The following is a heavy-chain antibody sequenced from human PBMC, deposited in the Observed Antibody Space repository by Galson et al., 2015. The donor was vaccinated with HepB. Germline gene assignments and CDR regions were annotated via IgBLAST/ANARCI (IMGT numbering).Heavy chain of an antibody. V-gene: IGHV3-48*01. J-gene: IGHJ5*02. CDR1: GFTFSNYS. Sequence: SLRLSCAASGFTFSNYSMNWVRQAPGKGLEWVSYISSSSSTIYYADSVKGRFTISRDNAKNSLYLQMNSLRAEDTAVYYCARDCGSSTSPRGGCYDTSPNWFDPWGQGTLVTVSS. CDR2: ISSSSSTI. D-gene: IGHD2-2*01. CDR3: ARDCGSSTSPRGGCYDTSPNWFDP.